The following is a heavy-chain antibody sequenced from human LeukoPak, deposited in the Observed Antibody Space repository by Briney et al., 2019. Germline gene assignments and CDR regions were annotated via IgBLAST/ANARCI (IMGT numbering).Heavy chain of an antibody. V-gene: IGHV1-2*02. CDR2: INPNSGVT. Sequence: ASVRVSCKASGYTFTGYYMHWVRQAPGQGLEWMGWINPNSGVTNYAQKFQGRVTMTRDTSISTAYMDLSRLRADDTAVYYCARASGSYYGFDYWGQGTLVTVSS. CDR1: GYTFTGYY. CDR3: ARASGSYYGFDY. D-gene: IGHD1-26*01. J-gene: IGHJ4*02.